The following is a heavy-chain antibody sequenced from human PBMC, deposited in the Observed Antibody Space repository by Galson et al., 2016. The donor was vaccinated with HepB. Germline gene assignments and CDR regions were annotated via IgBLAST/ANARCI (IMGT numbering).Heavy chain of an antibody. D-gene: IGHD6-19*01. Sequence: ETLSLTCTVSGASISGYYLTWIRQPPGKGLEWIGHIYYTGRTNYNPSLESRVAISVDTSKNQFSLQVSSVTAADTAVYYCARDDSGGWYGFHYGLDVWGQGTTVTVSS. CDR2: IYYTGRT. V-gene: IGHV4-59*01. CDR3: ARDDSGGWYGFHYGLDV. CDR1: GASISGYY. J-gene: IGHJ6*02.